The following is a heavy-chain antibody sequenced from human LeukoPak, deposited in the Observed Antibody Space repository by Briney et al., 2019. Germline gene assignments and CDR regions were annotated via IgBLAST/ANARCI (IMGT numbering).Heavy chain of an antibody. CDR2: MNPNNGAT. CDR3: ARLYNWNYY. J-gene: IGHJ4*02. D-gene: IGHD1-7*01. V-gene: IGHV1-2*02. CDR1: GYTFSDNY. Sequence: GASVKVSCKASGYTFSDNYMHWVRQATGQGLEWMGWMNPNNGATNYAQKFQGRVTMTRDTSLSTAYMELSRLRSDDTAVYFCARLYNWNYYWGQGTLVTVSS.